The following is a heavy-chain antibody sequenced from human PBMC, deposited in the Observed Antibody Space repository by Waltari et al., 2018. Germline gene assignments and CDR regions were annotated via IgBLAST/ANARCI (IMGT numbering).Heavy chain of an antibody. V-gene: IGHV3-7*01. D-gene: IGHD6-19*01. CDR1: GFTFRSYW. CDR3: AREEGSGWCY. Sequence: EVQLVESGGGLVQPGGSLRLSCAASGFTFRSYWMRWVRQAPGKGVEGGANIKQDGSEKYYVDSVKGRFTISRDNAKNSLYLQMNSLRAEDTAVYYCAREEGSGWCYWGQGTLVTVSS. J-gene: IGHJ4*02. CDR2: IKQDGSEK.